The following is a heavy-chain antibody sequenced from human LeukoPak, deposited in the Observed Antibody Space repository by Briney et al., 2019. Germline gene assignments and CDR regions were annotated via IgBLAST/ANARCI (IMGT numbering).Heavy chain of an antibody. V-gene: IGHV3-23*01. Sequence: QPGGSLRLSCAASGFTFSSYAMSWVRQAPGKGLEWVSAISGSGGSAYYADSVKGRFTISRDNSKNTLYLQMNSLRAEDTAVYYCEEPEGGYYDIRPDWGQGTLVTVSS. J-gene: IGHJ4*02. CDR2: ISGSGGSA. D-gene: IGHD3-22*01. CDR3: EEPEGGYYDIRPD. CDR1: GFTFSSYA.